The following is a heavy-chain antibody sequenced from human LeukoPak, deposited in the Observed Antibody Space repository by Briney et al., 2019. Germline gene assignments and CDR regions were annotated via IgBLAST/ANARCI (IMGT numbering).Heavy chain of an antibody. CDR2: ISADGTKK. CDR1: GFNFRDYG. CDR3: VTDIRAVADN. D-gene: IGHD5-12*01. J-gene: IGHJ4*02. Sequence: PGKSLRLSCAASGFNFRDYGIHWVRQAPGKGLEWVALISADGTKKFDADSVRGRSTISRDNSKNTVSLQMNNLRTEDTAVYYCVTDIRAVADNWGQGTLVTVSS. V-gene: IGHV3-30*03.